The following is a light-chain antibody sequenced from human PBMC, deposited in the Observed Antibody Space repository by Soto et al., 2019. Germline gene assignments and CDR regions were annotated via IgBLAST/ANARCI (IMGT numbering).Light chain of an antibody. J-gene: IGLJ2*01. V-gene: IGLV2-14*01. CDR2: DVS. CDR1: SSDVGSYNY. CDR3: SSYTSSSTLL. Sequence: QSVLTQPASVSGSPGQSITISCNGTSSDVGSYNYVSWYQQHPDRAPKLMIYDVSNRPSGVSNRFSGSKSGNTASLTISGLQAEDEADYYCSSYTSSSTLLFGGGTKVTVL.